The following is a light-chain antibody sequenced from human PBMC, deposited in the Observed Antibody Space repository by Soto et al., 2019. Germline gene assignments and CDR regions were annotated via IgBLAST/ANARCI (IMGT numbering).Light chain of an antibody. V-gene: IGKV4-1*01. J-gene: IGKJ5*01. Sequence: DIVMTQSPDSLAVSRGERATINCKSSQSVLYSSNNKNYLAWYQQKPGQPPKLLIYWASTRESGVPDRFSGSGSGTDFTLTISSLQAEDFEIYYCQQYNNWPITFGQGTRLEIK. CDR2: WAS. CDR1: QSVLYSSNNKNY. CDR3: QQYNNWPIT.